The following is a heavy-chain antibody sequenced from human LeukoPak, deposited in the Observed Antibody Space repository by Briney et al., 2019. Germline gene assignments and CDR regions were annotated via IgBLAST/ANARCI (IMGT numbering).Heavy chain of an antibody. V-gene: IGHV3-23*01. CDR3: ARDQVEYTYGTS. CDR2: ISGSGGST. Sequence: PGGSLRLSCAASGFTFSSYAMSWVRQAPGKGLEWVSAISGSGGSTYYADSVKGRFTISRDNSKNTVYLQMDSLTVEDTAVYYCARDQVEYTYGTSWGQGTLVTVSS. D-gene: IGHD5-18*01. J-gene: IGHJ5*02. CDR1: GFTFSSYA.